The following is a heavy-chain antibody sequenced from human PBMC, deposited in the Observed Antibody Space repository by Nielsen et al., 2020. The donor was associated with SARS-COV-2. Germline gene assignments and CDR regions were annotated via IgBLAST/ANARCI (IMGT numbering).Heavy chain of an antibody. J-gene: IGHJ4*02. V-gene: IGHV3-21*01. Sequence: GESLKISCAASGFTFSSYSMNWVRQAPGKGLEWVSSISSSSSYIYYADSVKGRFTISRDNAKNSLYLQMNSLRAEDTAVYYCARDRSAASWFDYWGQGTLVTVSS. CDR2: ISSSSSYI. D-gene: IGHD3-16*02. CDR3: ARDRSAASWFDY. CDR1: GFTFSSYS.